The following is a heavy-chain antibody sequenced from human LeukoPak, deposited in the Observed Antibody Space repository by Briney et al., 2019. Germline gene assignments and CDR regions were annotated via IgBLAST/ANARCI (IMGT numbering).Heavy chain of an antibody. CDR2: IYTSGST. CDR3: ARDSRYSGSYYTAY. CDR1: GGSISNYY. J-gene: IGHJ4*02. V-gene: IGHV4-4*07. D-gene: IGHD1-26*01. Sequence: SETLSLTCTVSGGSISNYYWSWIRQPAGKGLEWIGRIYTSGSTNYNPSLKSRVTMSVDTSKNQFSLKLSSVTAADTAVYYCARDSRYSGSYYTAYWGQGTLVTVSS.